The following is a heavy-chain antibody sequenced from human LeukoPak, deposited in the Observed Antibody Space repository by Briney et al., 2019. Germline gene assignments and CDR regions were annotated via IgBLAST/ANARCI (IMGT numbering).Heavy chain of an antibody. CDR1: GLTFSRYW. J-gene: IGHJ4*02. CDR3: ARDDYNSGSYFYFDY. Sequence: GGSLRLSCAASGLTFSRYWMHWVRQAPGKGLEWVANINQDGSEKYYVDSVKGRFTISRDNAKNSLFLQMNSLRAEDTAVYYCARDDYNSGSYFYFDYWGQGTLVTVSS. D-gene: IGHD6-19*01. V-gene: IGHV3-7*01. CDR2: INQDGSEK.